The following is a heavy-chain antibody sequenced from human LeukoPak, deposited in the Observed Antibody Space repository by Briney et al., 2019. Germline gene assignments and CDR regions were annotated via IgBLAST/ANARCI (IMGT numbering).Heavy chain of an antibody. CDR1: GFTFSSCG. V-gene: IGHV3-33*01. CDR2: IWYDGSNK. CDR3: ARDRGITGTSFPIDY. Sequence: PGGSLRLSCAASGFTFSSCGMHWVRQAPGKGLEWVAVIWYDGSNKYYADSVKGRFTISRDNSKNTLYLQMNSLRAEDTAVYYCARDRGITGTSFPIDYWGQGTLVTVSP. D-gene: IGHD1-7*01. J-gene: IGHJ4*02.